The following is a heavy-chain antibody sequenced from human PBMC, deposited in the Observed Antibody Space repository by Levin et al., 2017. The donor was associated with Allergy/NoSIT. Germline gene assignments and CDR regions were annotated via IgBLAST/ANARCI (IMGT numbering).Heavy chain of an antibody. Sequence: GGSLRLSCAASGFTVSSNYMSWVRQAPGKGLEWVSVIYSGGSTYYADSVKGRFTISRDNSKNTLYLQMNSLRAEDTAVYYCASSVGSKPGGYSYGYVRDYWGQGTLVTVSS. CDR1: GFTVSSNY. J-gene: IGHJ4*02. CDR3: ASSVGSKPGGYSYGYVRDY. V-gene: IGHV3-53*01. CDR2: IYSGGST. D-gene: IGHD5-18*01.